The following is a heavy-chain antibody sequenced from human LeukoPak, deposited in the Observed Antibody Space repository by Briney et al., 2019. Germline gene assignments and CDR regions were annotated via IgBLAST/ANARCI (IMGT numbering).Heavy chain of an antibody. J-gene: IGHJ4*02. Sequence: SETLSLTCAVYGGFFSGYYWSWIRQPPGKGLEWIGEINHSGSTNYNPPLKSRVTISVDTSKNQFSLKLSSVTAADTAVYYCAREWYSGSYSDYWGQGTLLTVSS. CDR2: INHSGST. D-gene: IGHD1-26*01. CDR1: GGFFSGYY. CDR3: AREWYSGSYSDY. V-gene: IGHV4-34*01.